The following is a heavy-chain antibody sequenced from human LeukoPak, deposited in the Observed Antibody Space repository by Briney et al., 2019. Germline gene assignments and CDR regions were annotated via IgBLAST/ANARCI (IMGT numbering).Heavy chain of an antibody. Sequence: ASVTVSCTASGYTFTGYYMNWLRLAPGQGLEWMGWINPNSGGTNYAQKFQGRVTMTRDTSISTAYMELSRLRSDDTAVYYCARHKITITQRYYYYRRHVGGQGTAVTVSS. CDR2: INPNSGGT. D-gene: IGHD3-3*01. CDR3: ARHKITITQRYYYYRRHV. J-gene: IGHJ6*02. CDR1: GYTFTGYY. V-gene: IGHV1-2*02.